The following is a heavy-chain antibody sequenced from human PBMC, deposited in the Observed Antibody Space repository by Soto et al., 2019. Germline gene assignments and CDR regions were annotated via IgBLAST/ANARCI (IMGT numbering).Heavy chain of an antibody. CDR1: GYTFTSYG. Sequence: GASVKVSCKASGYTFTSYGITWVRQAPGQGLEWMGWISPYKGHTNYAQKFQGRVTMTTDTSTSTAYMELTSLRSDDTAVFYCAGYDHGDYLRLTDYWGQGTLVTVSS. CDR2: ISPYKGHT. CDR3: AGYDHGDYLRLTDY. D-gene: IGHD4-17*01. V-gene: IGHV1-18*04. J-gene: IGHJ4*02.